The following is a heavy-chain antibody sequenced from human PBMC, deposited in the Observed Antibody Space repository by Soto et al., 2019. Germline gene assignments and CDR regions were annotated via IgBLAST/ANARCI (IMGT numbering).Heavy chain of an antibody. J-gene: IGHJ5*02. CDR1: GGSIRSGGYY. D-gene: IGHD5-12*01. Sequence: PSETLSLPCTVSGGSIRSGGYYWSWIRQHPGKGLEWIGYIYYSGSTYYNPSLKSRVTISVDTSKNQFSLKLSSVTAADTAVYYCARDASGYDYPGWFDPWGQGTLVTVSS. CDR3: ARDASGYDYPGWFDP. V-gene: IGHV4-31*03. CDR2: IYYSGST.